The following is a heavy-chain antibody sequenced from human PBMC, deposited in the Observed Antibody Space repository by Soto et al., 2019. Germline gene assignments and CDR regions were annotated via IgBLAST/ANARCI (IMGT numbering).Heavy chain of an antibody. CDR1: GDSGSSNSSA. Sequence: SQTLSLTCAISGDSGSSNSSAWNWIRQSPSRGLEWLGRTYYRSKWYNDYAVSVESRITINPDTSKNQFSLQLNSVTPEDTAVYYCAREVLAVAYYYYGMDVWGQGTTVTVSS. V-gene: IGHV6-1*01. CDR3: AREVLAVAYYYYGMDV. J-gene: IGHJ6*02. D-gene: IGHD6-19*01. CDR2: TYYRSKWYN.